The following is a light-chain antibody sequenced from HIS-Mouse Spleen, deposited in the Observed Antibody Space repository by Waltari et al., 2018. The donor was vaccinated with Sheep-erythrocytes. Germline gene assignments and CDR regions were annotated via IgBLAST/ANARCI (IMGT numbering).Light chain of an antibody. CDR3: CSYAGSSTPWV. J-gene: IGLJ3*02. CDR2: EGS. Sequence: QSALTQPASVSGSPGQSITISCTGTSSDVGSYNLVSWYQQHPGNAPKPMTYEGSKRPSGGSNRFSGSKSGNTASLTISGLQADDEADYYCCSYAGSSTPWVFGGGTKLTVL. CDR1: SSDVGSYNL. V-gene: IGLV2-23*01.